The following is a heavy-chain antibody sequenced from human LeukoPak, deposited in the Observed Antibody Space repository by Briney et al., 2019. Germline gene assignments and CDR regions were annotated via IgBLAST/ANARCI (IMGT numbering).Heavy chain of an antibody. Sequence: SETLSLTCAVYGGSFSGYYWSWIRQPPGKGLEWIGEINHSGSTYYNPSLKSRVTISVDRSKNQFSLKLSSVTAADTAVYYCARAPGVDTAITDYWGQGTLVTVSS. D-gene: IGHD5-18*01. CDR3: ARAPGVDTAITDY. V-gene: IGHV4-34*01. CDR1: GGSFSGYY. J-gene: IGHJ4*02. CDR2: INHSGST.